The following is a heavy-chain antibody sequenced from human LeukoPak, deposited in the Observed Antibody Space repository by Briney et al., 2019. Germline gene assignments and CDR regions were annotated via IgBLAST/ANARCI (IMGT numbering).Heavy chain of an antibody. Sequence: NSSETLSLTCTVSGGSISTTSYFWAWIRQPPGEGLEWIGSIYYSGTTYYNSSLKSRVTISIERSKNHFSLNLNSLTAADTAVYYCARVYSSTHNWFDTWGQGTQVTVSS. V-gene: IGHV4-39*07. CDR2: IYYSGTT. CDR1: GGSISTTSYF. CDR3: ARVYSSTHNWFDT. J-gene: IGHJ5*02. D-gene: IGHD2-2*01.